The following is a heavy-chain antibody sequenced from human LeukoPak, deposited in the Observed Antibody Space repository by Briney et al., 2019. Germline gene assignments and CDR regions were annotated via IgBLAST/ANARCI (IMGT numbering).Heavy chain of an antibody. V-gene: IGHV1-69*04. CDR3: ARDRVDYYYDSSGGAAFDI. CDR1: GGTFITYT. J-gene: IGHJ3*02. Sequence: EASVNVSFKASGGTFITYTISWVRQAPGQGREWMGRIIPILGIANYAQKFQGRVTITADKSTSTAYMELSSLRSEDTAVYYCARDRVDYYYDSSGGAAFDIWGQGTMVTVSS. D-gene: IGHD3-22*01. CDR2: IIPILGIA.